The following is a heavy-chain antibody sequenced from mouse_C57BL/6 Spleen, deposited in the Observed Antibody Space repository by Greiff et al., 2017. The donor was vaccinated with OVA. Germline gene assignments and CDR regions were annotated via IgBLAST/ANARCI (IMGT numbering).Heavy chain of an antibody. J-gene: IGHJ3*01. D-gene: IGHD2-4*01. CDR1: GYSITSGYD. CDR3: ASGGDYPAWFAY. CDR2: ISYSGST. Sequence: EVKVIESGPGMVKPSQSLSLTCTVTGYSITSGYDWHWIRHFPGNKLEWMGYISYSGSTNYNPSLKSRISITHDTSKNHFFLKLNSVTTEDTATYDGASGGDYPAWFAYWGQGTLVTVSA. V-gene: IGHV3-1*01.